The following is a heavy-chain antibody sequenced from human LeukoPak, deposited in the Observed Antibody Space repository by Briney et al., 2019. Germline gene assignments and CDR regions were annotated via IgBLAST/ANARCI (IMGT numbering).Heavy chain of an antibody. V-gene: IGHV1-2*02. CDR1: GYTFTDYY. Sequence: ASVKVSCKASGYTFTDYYIHWVRQAPGQGLEWMGWINPNSGGTNYAQKFQSRVTMTRDTSISTAYMEVSRLRSDDTAVYYCARVSPTVTTFDYWGQGTLVTVSS. CDR3: ARVSPTVTTFDY. CDR2: INPNSGGT. D-gene: IGHD4-17*01. J-gene: IGHJ4*02.